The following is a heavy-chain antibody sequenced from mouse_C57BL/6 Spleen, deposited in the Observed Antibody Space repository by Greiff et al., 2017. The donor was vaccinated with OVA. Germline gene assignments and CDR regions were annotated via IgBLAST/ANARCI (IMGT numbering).Heavy chain of an antibody. J-gene: IGHJ3*01. CDR2: IDPENGDT. V-gene: IGHV14-4*01. CDR3: TTSTGGVTWFAY. CDR1: GFNIKDDY. D-gene: IGHD2-1*01. Sequence: EVKLMESGAELVRPGASVKLSCTASGFNIKDDYMHWVKQRPEQGLEWIGWIDPENGDTEYASKFQGKATITADTSSNTAYLQLSSLTSEDSAVYYCTTSTGGVTWFAYWGQGTLVTVSA.